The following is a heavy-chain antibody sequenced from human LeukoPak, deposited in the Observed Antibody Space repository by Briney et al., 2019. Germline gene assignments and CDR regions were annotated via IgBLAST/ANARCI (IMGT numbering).Heavy chain of an antibody. CDR2: INQEGGGI. Sequence: GGSLRLSCATSGFTFINWWMTWVRQVPGQGLEWVAHINQEGGGIQYVDSVKGRFTICRDNAKGSVYLQMNSLRVEDTGIYHCATYVNCVAGEVWGQGTTVIVSS. D-gene: IGHD1-1*01. V-gene: IGHV3-7*01. CDR3: ATYVNCVAGEV. CDR1: GFTFINWW. J-gene: IGHJ6*02.